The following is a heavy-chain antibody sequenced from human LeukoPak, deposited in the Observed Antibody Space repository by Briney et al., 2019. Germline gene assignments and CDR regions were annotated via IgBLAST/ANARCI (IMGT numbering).Heavy chain of an antibody. J-gene: IGHJ5*02. Sequence: GGSLRLSCAASGFTFSSYAMSWVRQAPGKGLEWVSTITYIGGSTYYADSVKGRFTISRDNSKNTLYMQMNSLRAEDTAVYYCARDLIVVVITNWFDPWGQGTLVTVSS. V-gene: IGHV3-23*01. CDR2: ITYIGGST. CDR3: ARDLIVVVITNWFDP. D-gene: IGHD3-22*01. CDR1: GFTFSSYA.